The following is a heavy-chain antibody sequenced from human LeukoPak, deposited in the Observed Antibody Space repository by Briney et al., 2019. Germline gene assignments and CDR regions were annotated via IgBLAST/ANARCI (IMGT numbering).Heavy chain of an antibody. CDR1: GSSIISASYY. Sequence: KPSETLSLTCTVSGSSIISASYYWGWIRQSPGGGLEWLGSICYVGQTDYKSSLKSRLTMSVDTSRNQFSLKLNSVTAADTAVYYCARLFIRPIHYGIDYWGQGTLVTVSS. CDR2: ICYVGQT. J-gene: IGHJ4*02. V-gene: IGHV4-39*01. D-gene: IGHD3-3*01. CDR3: ARLFIRPIHYGIDY.